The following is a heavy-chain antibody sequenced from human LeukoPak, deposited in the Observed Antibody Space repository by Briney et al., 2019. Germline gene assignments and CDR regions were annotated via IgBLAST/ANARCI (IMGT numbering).Heavy chain of an antibody. J-gene: IGHJ6*02. V-gene: IGHV3-11*01. CDR2: ISSSGYTI. CDR1: GFSFSDYY. CDR3: ARVHYYSVDV. Sequence: SGGSLRLSCAASGFSFSDYYMSWIRQAPGKGLEWVSYISSSGYTIYYADSVKGRFTISRDNAKNSLYLQMNSLRAEDTAVYYCARVHYYSVDVWGQGTTVTASS.